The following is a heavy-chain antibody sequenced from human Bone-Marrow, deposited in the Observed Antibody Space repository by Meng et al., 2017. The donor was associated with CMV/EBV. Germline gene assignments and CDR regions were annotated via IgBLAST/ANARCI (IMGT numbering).Heavy chain of an antibody. CDR2: INSDGSST. D-gene: IGHD3-10*01. CDR1: GFTFSTYW. J-gene: IGHJ6*02. CDR3: TRDLPSYYYGSGSYSGGMDV. V-gene: IGHV3-74*01. Sequence: GESLKISCAASGFTFSTYWMHWVRQAPGKGLVWVSRINSDGSSTSYADSVKGRFTISRDNAKNTLYLQMNSLRAEDTAVHYCTRDLPSYYYGSGSYSGGMDVWGQGTTVTVSS.